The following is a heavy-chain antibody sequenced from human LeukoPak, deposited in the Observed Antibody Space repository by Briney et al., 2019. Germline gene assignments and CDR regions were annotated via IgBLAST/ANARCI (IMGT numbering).Heavy chain of an antibody. CDR2: ISYDGGAK. CDR1: GFTFSSYG. CDR3: ARAERNLIVGILPAAKLDY. Sequence: GGSLRLSCAASGFTFSSYGMHWVRQAPGKGLEWVAVISYDGGAKYYADSVKGRFTIYRDDSKNTLFLQMNSLRAEDTAVYYCARAERNLIVGILPAAKLDYWGQGTLVTVSP. J-gene: IGHJ4*02. D-gene: IGHD2/OR15-2a*01. V-gene: IGHV3-30*03.